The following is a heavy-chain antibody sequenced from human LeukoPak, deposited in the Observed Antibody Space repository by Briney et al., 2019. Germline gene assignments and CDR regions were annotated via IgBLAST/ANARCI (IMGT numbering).Heavy chain of an antibody. D-gene: IGHD5-18*01. Sequence: GGSLRLSCAASGFXFSSYGIHWVRQAPGKGLEWVAVISYDGSNKYYADSVKGRFTISRDNSKNTLYLQTNSLRAEDTAVYYCAKVYSGYSYGIDYWGQGTLVTVSS. V-gene: IGHV3-30*18. CDR1: GFXFSSYG. J-gene: IGHJ4*02. CDR2: ISYDGSNK. CDR3: AKVYSGYSYGIDY.